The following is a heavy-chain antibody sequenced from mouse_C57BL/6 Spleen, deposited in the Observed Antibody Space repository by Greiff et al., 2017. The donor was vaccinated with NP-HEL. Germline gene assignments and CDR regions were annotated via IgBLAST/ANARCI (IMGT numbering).Heavy chain of an antibody. D-gene: IGHD2-12*01. Sequence: VQLQQSGPELVKPGASVKISCKASGYAFSSSWMNWVKQRPGKGLEWIGRIYPGDGDTNYNGKFKGKATLTADKPSSTAYMQLSSLTSEDSAVYFCARGNDGDWYFDVWGTGTTVTVSS. CDR1: GYAFSSSW. J-gene: IGHJ1*03. V-gene: IGHV1-82*01. CDR3: ARGNDGDWYFDV. CDR2: IYPGDGDT.